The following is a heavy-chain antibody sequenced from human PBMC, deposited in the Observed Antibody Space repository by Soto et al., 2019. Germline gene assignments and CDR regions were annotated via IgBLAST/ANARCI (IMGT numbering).Heavy chain of an antibody. CDR3: ARGKNWEPDYYYYDMDV. D-gene: IGHD7-27*01. J-gene: IGHJ6*03. CDR2: MNPNSGNT. Sequence: ASVKVSCKSSGYTFTSYDINWVRQATGQGLEWMGWMNPNSGNTGYAQKFQGRVTMTRNTYISTADMELRRLRSEDTAVYDWARGKNWEPDYYYYDMDVWGKGTTVTVSS. V-gene: IGHV1-8*02. CDR1: GYTFTSYD.